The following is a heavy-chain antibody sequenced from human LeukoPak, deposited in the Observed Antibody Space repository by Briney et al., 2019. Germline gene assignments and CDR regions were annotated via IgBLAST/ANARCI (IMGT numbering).Heavy chain of an antibody. CDR3: ARADIVVVVAFDY. CDR1: GFTLSSYW. V-gene: IGHV3-7*01. CDR2: IKQDGSEK. D-gene: IGHD2-15*01. Sequence: PGGSLRLSCAASGFTLSSYWMSWVRQAPGKGLEWVANIKQDGSEKYYVDSVKGRFTISRDNAKNSLYLQMNSLRAEDTAVYYCARADIVVVVAFDYWGQGTLVTVSS. J-gene: IGHJ4*02.